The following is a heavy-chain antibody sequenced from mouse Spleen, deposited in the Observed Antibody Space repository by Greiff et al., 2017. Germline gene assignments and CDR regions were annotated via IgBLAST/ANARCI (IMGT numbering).Heavy chain of an antibody. J-gene: IGHJ2*01. CDR1: GFTFSSYA. CDR3: AREGKGYFDY. V-gene: IGHV5-9*04. CDR2: ISSGGGNT. Sequence: EVKLVESGGGLVKRGGSLKLSCAASGFTFSSYAMSWVRQTPEKRLEWVATISSGGGNTYYPDSVKGRFTISRDNAKNTLYLQMSSLKSEDTAMYYCAREGKGYFDYWGQGTTLTVSS.